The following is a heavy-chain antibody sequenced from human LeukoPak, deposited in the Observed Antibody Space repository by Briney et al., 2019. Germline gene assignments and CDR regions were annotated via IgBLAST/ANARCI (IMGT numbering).Heavy chain of an antibody. CDR3: AKDGPRPVVPAVYYYMDV. Sequence: GGSLRLSCAASGFTFSSYAMSWVRQAPGKGLEWVSAISGSGGSTYYADSVKGRFTISRDNSKNTLYLQMNSLRAEDTAVYYCAKDGPRPVVPAVYYYMDVWGKGTTVTVSS. J-gene: IGHJ6*03. CDR1: GFTFSSYA. D-gene: IGHD2-2*01. V-gene: IGHV3-23*01. CDR2: ISGSGGST.